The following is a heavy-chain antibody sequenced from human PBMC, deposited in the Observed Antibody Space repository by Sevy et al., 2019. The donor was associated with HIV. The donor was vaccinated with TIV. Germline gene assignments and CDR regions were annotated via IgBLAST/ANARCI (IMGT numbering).Heavy chain of an antibody. V-gene: IGHV3-9*01. J-gene: IGHJ4*01. CDR3: ARDRDDGYCTNGVCFNFDN. Sequence: GGSQRLSCAASGFTFDDYAMHWVRQTPGKGLEWVSGISWNSASIDYADSVKGRFTISRDNAKNSLYLQMKSLRADDTALYYCARDRDDGYCTNGVCFNFDNWGQGTLVTVSS. CDR1: GFTFDDYA. D-gene: IGHD2-8*01. CDR2: ISWNSASI.